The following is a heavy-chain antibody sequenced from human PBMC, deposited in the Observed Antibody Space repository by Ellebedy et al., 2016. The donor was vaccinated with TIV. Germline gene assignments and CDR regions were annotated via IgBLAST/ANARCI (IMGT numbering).Heavy chain of an antibody. V-gene: IGHV3-33*01. CDR1: GFTFSSYG. D-gene: IGHD5-24*01. CDR2: IWYDGSNK. Sequence: GGSLRLSXAASGFTFSSYGMHWVRQAPGKGLEWVAVIWYDGSNKYYADSVKGRFTISRDNSKNTLYLQMNSLRAEDTAVYYCARDGVDGSLIDYWGQGTLVTVSS. CDR3: ARDGVDGSLIDY. J-gene: IGHJ4*02.